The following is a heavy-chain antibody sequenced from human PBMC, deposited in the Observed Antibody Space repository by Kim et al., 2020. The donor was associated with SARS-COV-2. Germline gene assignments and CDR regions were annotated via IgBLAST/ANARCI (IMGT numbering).Heavy chain of an antibody. Sequence: GGSLRLSCAASGFTFSKYWMHWVRQAPGKGPVWVSRISSDGSNTKYGDSVKGRFTISRDNAKNTLYLQMSSVGAEDTAVYYCARDQTTTGPTTFDYWGQGTRVTVSS. V-gene: IGHV3-74*01. CDR2: ISSDGSNT. D-gene: IGHD1-1*01. CDR3: ARDQTTTGPTTFDY. J-gene: IGHJ4*02. CDR1: GFTFSKYW.